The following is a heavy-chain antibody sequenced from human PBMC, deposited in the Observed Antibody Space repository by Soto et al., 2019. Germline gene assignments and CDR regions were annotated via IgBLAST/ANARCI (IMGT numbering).Heavy chain of an antibody. CDR1: GFTFSSYA. J-gene: IGHJ4*02. D-gene: IGHD6-13*01. CDR2: LWYDGSNK. Sequence: QVQLVESGGGVVQPGRSLRLSCAASGFTFSSYAMHWVRQAPGKGLEWVAVLWYDGSNKYYADSVKGRFTLSRDHSKNTLYLQMNSVRAEDTAVYYCARALGSYSSSWSKDYWGQGTLVTVSS. CDR3: ARALGSYSSSWSKDY. V-gene: IGHV3-33*01.